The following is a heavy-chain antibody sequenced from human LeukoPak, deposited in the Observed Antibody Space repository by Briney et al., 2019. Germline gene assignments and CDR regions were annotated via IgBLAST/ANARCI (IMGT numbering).Heavy chain of an antibody. CDR3: AKSAMIVVVNGGDAFDF. J-gene: IGHJ3*01. Sequence: GGSLRLSCAASGFTFSSYAMSWVRQAPGKGLEWVSAISGSGGSTYYADSVKGRFTISRDNSKNTLYLQMNSLRAEDTAVYYCAKSAMIVVVNGGDAFDFWGQGTMVTVSS. V-gene: IGHV3-23*01. CDR2: ISGSGGST. CDR1: GFTFSSYA. D-gene: IGHD3-22*01.